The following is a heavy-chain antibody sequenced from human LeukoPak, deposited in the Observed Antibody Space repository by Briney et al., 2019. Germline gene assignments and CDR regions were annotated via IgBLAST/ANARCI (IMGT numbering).Heavy chain of an antibody. V-gene: IGHV4-4*07. CDR3: ARMKSNGLDY. J-gene: IGHJ4*02. CDR2: IYTSGNT. D-gene: IGHD4-11*01. Sequence: SETLSLTCTVSGGSISSYFWSWIRQPAGKELEWIGRIYTSGNTNYNPSLKSRVTMSVDTSENQFSLKLTSVTAADTAVYFCARMKSNGLDYWGQGTLVPVSS. CDR1: GGSISSYF.